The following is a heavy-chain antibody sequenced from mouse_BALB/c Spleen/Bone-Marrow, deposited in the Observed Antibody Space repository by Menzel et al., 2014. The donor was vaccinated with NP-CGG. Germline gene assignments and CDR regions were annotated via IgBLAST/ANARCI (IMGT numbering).Heavy chain of an antibody. Sequence: VQLQQSGAELVKPGASVKMSCKAFGYTFTTYPIEWMKQNHGKSLEWIGNFHPYNDDTNYNEKFRGKAKLTVERSSGAVYLWRSRLTSDDSVVYYWARGGGFAYWGQGTLVTVSA. CDR1: GYTFTTYP. V-gene: IGHV1-47*01. J-gene: IGHJ3*01. CDR2: FHPYNDDT. CDR3: ARGGGFAY.